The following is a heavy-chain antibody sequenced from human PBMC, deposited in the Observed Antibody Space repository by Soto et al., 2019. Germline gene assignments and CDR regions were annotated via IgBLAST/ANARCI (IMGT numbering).Heavy chain of an antibody. J-gene: IGHJ5*02. CDR3: ARASAMVTYWFDP. CDR2: IYYSGST. V-gene: IGHV4-59*01. CDR1: GGSISSYY. Sequence: SETLPLTCTVSGGSISSYYWSWIRQPPGKGLEWIGYIYYSGSTNYNPSLKSRVTISVDTSKNQFSLKLSSVTAADTAVYYCARASAMVTYWFDPWGQGTLVTVSS. D-gene: IGHD5-18*01.